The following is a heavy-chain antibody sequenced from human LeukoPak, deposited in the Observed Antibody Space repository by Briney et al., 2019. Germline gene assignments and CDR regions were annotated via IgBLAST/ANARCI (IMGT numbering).Heavy chain of an antibody. CDR2: ISTGNII. D-gene: IGHD6-6*01. CDR1: GFTLSDYY. CDR3: ARDRTTYSSSSFDY. V-gene: IGHV3-11*01. Sequence: GGSLRLSCAASGFTLSDYYMTWIRQAPGKGLEWVSYISTGNIIYYADSVKGRFTISSDNAKNSLYLQMSSLRAEDTAVYYCARDRTTYSSSSFDYWGQGTLVTVSS. J-gene: IGHJ4*02.